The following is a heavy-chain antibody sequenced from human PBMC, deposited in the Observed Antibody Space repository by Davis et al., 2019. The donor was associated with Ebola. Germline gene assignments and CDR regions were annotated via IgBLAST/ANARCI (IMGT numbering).Heavy chain of an antibody. Sequence: ASVQVSCKASGYTFTSYYMHWVRPAPAQGLAWMGIINPSGGSTSHAQKFQGRVTMTRDTSTSTVYMELSSLRSEDTAVYYCASGVTVTGGYWGQGTLVTVSS. CDR2: INPSGGST. J-gene: IGHJ4*02. D-gene: IGHD4-17*01. CDR1: GYTFTSYY. V-gene: IGHV1-46*01. CDR3: ASGVTVTGGY.